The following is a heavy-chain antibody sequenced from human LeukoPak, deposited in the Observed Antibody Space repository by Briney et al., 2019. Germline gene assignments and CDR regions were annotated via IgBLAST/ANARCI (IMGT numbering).Heavy chain of an antibody. CDR3: AREHDSAYDY. CDR1: GFAFRDRY. D-gene: IGHD5-12*01. V-gene: IGHV3-11*01. CDR2: ISNGGRSI. Sequence: PGGSLRLSCAASGFAFRDRYMSWIRQAPGKGLEWVSYISNGGRSINYSDSVKGRFTISRDNAKSSLYLQMNNLRAGGTAMYYCAREHDSAYDYWGQGILVTVSS. J-gene: IGHJ4*02.